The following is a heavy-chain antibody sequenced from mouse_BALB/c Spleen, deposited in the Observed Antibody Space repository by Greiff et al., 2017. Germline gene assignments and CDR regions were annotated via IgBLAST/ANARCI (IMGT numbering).Heavy chain of an antibody. D-gene: IGHD2-1*01. Sequence: VQLQQPGAELVKPGASVKLSCKASGYTFTSYWMHWVKQRPGQGLEWIGEIDPSDSYTNYNQKFKGKATLTVDKSSSTAYMQLSSLTSEDSAVYYCARWDGNYGFAYWGQGTLVTVSA. V-gene: IGHV1-69*02. CDR3: ARWDGNYGFAY. CDR1: GYTFTSYW. J-gene: IGHJ3*01. CDR2: IDPSDSYT.